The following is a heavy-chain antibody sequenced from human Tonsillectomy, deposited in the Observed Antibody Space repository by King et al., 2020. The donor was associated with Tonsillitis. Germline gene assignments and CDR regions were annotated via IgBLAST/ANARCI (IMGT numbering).Heavy chain of an antibody. Sequence: QGQLVQSGAEVKKPGASVNISCKASGYTFTSYGISWVRQAPGQGLEWMGWISGKNGNTNCAQKLQGRVTMTTDTSTSTAYMELRSLKSDDTAVYYCARDFKYYDILTGYYGPPHLDAFDVWGQGTMVTVSS. CDR1: GYTFTSYG. D-gene: IGHD3-9*01. CDR2: ISGKNGNT. CDR3: ARDFKYYDILTGYYGPPHLDAFDV. J-gene: IGHJ3*01. V-gene: IGHV1-18*01.